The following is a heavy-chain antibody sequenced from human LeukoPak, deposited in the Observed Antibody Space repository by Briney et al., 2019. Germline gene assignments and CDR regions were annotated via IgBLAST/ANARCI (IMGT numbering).Heavy chain of an antibody. CDR2: IYSGGGT. CDR1: GFTVSSNY. Sequence: GGSLRLSCAASGFTVSSNYMSWVRQAPGKGLEWVSIIYSGGGTYYADSVKSRFTISRDNSKNTLYLQMNSLRAEDTAVYYCARDKAPYYYGSGSYSDYWGQGTLVTVSS. D-gene: IGHD3-10*01. V-gene: IGHV3-66*01. CDR3: ARDKAPYYYGSGSYSDY. J-gene: IGHJ4*02.